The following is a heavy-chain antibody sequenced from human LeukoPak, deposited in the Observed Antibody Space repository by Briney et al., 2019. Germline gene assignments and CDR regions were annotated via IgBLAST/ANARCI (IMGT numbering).Heavy chain of an antibody. CDR3: ARGLKQQGYYYYYGMDV. D-gene: IGHD6-13*01. V-gene: IGHV4-59*01. J-gene: IGHJ6*02. Sequence: PSETLSLTCTVSGGSISSYYWSWIRQPPGKGLEWIGYIYYSGSTNYNPSLKGRVTISVDTSKNQFSLKLSSVTAADTAVYYCARGLKQQGYYYYYGMDVWGQGTTVTVSS. CDR2: IYYSGST. CDR1: GGSISSYY.